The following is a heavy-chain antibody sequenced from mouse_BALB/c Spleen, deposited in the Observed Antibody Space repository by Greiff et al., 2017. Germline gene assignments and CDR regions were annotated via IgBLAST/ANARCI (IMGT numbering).Heavy chain of an antibody. CDR2: ISSGGSYT. CDR1: GFTFSSYG. CDR3: ARHRHCYGYVDAMDY. V-gene: IGHV5-6*01. Sequence: EVKLMESGGDLVKPGGSLKLSCAASGFTFSSYGMSWVRQTPDKRLEWVATISSGGSYTYYPDSVKGRFTISRDNAENTLYLQMSSLKSEDTAMYYCARHRHCYGYVDAMDYWGQGTSVTVSS. D-gene: IGHD1-2*01. J-gene: IGHJ4*01.